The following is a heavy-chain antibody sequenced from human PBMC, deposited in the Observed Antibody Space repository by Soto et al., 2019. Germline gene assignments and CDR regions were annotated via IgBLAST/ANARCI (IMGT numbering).Heavy chain of an antibody. V-gene: IGHV3-23*01. CDR3: AKDRMSYNNVWDPFDI. Sequence: GGSLRLSCVASGITFGSRAMSWVRQAPGEGLEWVSTITDTGGDTKYADSVRGRFTFSRDNSKNTVYLQMSSLRADDSAVYYCAKDRMSYNNVWDPFDIWGQGTVVTVSS. CDR2: ITDTGGDT. CDR1: GITFGSRA. J-gene: IGHJ3*02. D-gene: IGHD3-10*01.